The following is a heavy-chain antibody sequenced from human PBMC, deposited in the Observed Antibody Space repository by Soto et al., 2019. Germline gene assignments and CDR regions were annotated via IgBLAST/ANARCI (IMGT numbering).Heavy chain of an antibody. D-gene: IGHD3-22*01. CDR2: IWPDGSNK. CDR3: AKDRGPYYYDSSGYYHYAGMAV. Sequence: PGGSLRLSCAASGFIFSTYGIHWVLQAQGRGLEWVAVIWPDGSNKYYADSVKGRFTISRDNSRNILWLQMNSLRAEDTAVYYSAKDRGPYYYDSSGYYHYAGMAVWGQGTTVTVSS. J-gene: IGHJ6*02. V-gene: IGHV3-33*06. CDR1: GFIFSTYG.